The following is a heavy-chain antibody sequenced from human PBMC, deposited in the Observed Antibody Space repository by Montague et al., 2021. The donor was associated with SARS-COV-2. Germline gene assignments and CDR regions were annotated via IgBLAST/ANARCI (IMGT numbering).Heavy chain of an antibody. CDR2: INHSGST. D-gene: IGHD3-10*01. CDR3: AGVRYYGSGTYLGMDV. J-gene: IGHJ6*02. Sequence: SETLSLTCAVYGGSFIGYYWSWIRQPPGKGLVWRGEINHSGSTNYNPSLKSRGTISVGTSKNQFSLKLSSVTAADTAVYYCAGVRYYGSGTYLGMDVWGQGTTVTVSS. V-gene: IGHV4-34*01. CDR1: GGSFIGYY.